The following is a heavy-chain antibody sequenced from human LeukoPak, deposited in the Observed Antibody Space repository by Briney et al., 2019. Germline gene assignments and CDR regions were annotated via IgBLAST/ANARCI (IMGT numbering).Heavy chain of an antibody. CDR1: GGSVNYYY. Sequence: SETLSLTCTVSGGSVNYYYWSWIRQPPGKGLEWIGNIYYSGSTSYNPSLKSRVTISIDTSKNQFSLKLTSVTAADTAVYYCARAMMGATRLLDYWGQGTLVTVSS. CDR2: IYYSGST. D-gene: IGHD1-26*01. J-gene: IGHJ4*02. CDR3: ARAMMGATRLLDY. V-gene: IGHV4-59*02.